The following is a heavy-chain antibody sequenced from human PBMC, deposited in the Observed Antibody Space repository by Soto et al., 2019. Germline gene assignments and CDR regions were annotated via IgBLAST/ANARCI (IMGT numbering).Heavy chain of an antibody. CDR2: ISAHNGNT. CDR3: ARGRYGDY. D-gene: IGHD1-1*01. V-gene: IGHV1-18*01. J-gene: IGHJ4*02. CDR1: GYDFTTYG. Sequence: QVHLVQSGAEVKNPGASVKVSCKGSGYDFTTYGITWVPQAPGQGLEWMAWISAHNGNTNYAPNLQGRVTVTRDTSTSTAYIELRSLRSDDSAVYYCARGRYGDYWGQGALVTVSS.